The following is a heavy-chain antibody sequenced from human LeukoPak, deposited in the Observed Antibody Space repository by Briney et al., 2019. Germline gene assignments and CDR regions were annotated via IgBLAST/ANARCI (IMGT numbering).Heavy chain of an antibody. D-gene: IGHD6-19*01. CDR1: GGXISNTDH. CDR3: ARSRGAVAGWSFDI. CDR2: MYHDGYT. V-gene: IGHV4-4*02. J-gene: IGHJ3*02. Sequence: SGTLSLTCGVSGGXISNTDHWNWVRQPPGTGLEWIGEMYHDGYTNYNPSLKSRVTMSVDKSKNHFSLKLTSVTAADTAVYYCARSRGAVAGWSFDIWGQGTVVTVSS.